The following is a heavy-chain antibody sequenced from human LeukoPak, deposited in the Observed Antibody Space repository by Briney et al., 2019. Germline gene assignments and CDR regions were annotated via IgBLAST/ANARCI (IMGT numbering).Heavy chain of an antibody. CDR1: GFTFSSYG. V-gene: IGHV3-30*03. J-gene: IGHJ4*02. D-gene: IGHD3-10*01. Sequence: GSLRLSCAASGFTFSSYGMHWVRQAPGKGLEWVAVISYDGSNKYYADSVKGRFTISRDNSKNTLYLQMNSLRAEDTAVYYCARGGISLGNDYWGQGTLVTVSS. CDR3: ARGGISLGNDY. CDR2: ISYDGSNK.